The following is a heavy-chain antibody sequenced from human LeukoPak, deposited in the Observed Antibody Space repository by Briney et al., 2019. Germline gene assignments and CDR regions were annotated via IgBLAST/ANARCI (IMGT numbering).Heavy chain of an antibody. CDR3: ARADRDKVGVYAFDI. D-gene: IGHD5-12*01. CDR2: IYTSGST. Sequence: SETLSLTCTVSGGSISSGSYYWSWIRQPAGKGLEWIGRIYTSGSTNYNPSLKSRVTISVDTSKNQFSLKLSSVTAADTAVYYCARADRDKVGVYAFDIWGQGTMVTVSS. V-gene: IGHV4-61*02. CDR1: GGSISSGSYY. J-gene: IGHJ3*02.